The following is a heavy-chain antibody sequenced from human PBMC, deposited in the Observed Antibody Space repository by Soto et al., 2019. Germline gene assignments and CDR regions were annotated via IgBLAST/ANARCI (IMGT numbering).Heavy chain of an antibody. D-gene: IGHD3-22*01. J-gene: IGHJ4*02. V-gene: IGHV3-72*01. Sequence: EVQLVESGGGLVQPGGSLRLSCAASGFTFSDHYMEWVRQAPGKGLEWVGRIRNKANSYTTEYAASVKGRFTISRDDSNNSLYLHLNSLKTEDTAVYYCARSSYDGSGYSFDYWGQGTLVTVSS. CDR2: IRNKANSYTT. CDR1: GFTFSDHY. CDR3: ARSSYDGSGYSFDY.